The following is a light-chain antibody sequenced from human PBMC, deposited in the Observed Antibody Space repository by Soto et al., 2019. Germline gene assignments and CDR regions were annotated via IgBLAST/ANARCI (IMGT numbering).Light chain of an antibody. V-gene: IGKV3D-15*01. Sequence: IVMTQSPATLSVSPGEGVTLSCRASENVGTNLAWYLQKPGQAPRLLMYGSSTRATGIPATFSGSGSGTEFTLTISSLQSEESAVYYCQQYNNWGLSFGGGTKVEIK. CDR2: GSS. CDR3: QQYNNWGLS. CDR1: ENVGTN. J-gene: IGKJ4*01.